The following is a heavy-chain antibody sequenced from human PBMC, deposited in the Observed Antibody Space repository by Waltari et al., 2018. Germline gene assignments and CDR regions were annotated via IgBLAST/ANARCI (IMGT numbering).Heavy chain of an antibody. V-gene: IGHV4-34*01. J-gene: IGHJ1*01. CDR3: ARPYCGDDDCFSRGYLHH. CDR2: IDTLGST. D-gene: IGHD2-21*01. CDR1: GGSLNNYY. Sequence: QVQLHQWGAGLLKPSETLSLTCGVSGGSLNNYYWTWIRQPPGRGREWIGEIDTLGSTNSNPALKGRVSMSIDTSKNQFSRNLTSVTAADTAVYYCARPYCGDDDCFSRGYLHHWAQGTLVTVSS.